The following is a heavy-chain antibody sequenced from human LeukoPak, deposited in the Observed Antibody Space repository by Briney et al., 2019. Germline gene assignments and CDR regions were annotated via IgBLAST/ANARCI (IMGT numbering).Heavy chain of an antibody. Sequence: PGGSLRLSCAASGFSVSNNYMSWVRQAPGKGLEWVSVIYSGGSTYYADSVKGRFTISRDNSKNTLYLQMNSLRVEDTAVYYCARVRIIEVYSDAFDIWGQGTMVTVSS. J-gene: IGHJ3*02. CDR3: ARVRIIEVYSDAFDI. D-gene: IGHD2-21*01. V-gene: IGHV3-53*01. CDR1: GFSVSNNY. CDR2: IYSGGST.